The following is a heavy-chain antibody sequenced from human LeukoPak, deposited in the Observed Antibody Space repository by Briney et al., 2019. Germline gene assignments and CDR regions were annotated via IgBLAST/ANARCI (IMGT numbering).Heavy chain of an antibody. J-gene: IGHJ4*02. CDR2: IYPGDSDT. D-gene: IGHD2-15*01. V-gene: IGHV5-51*01. Sequence: RGESLKISCKGSGYSFNTYWIGWVRQMPGKGLEWMGIIYPGDSDTRYSPSFEGQVTISADKSISTAYLQWSSLKASDTAMYYCATGGYCSGGSCYSFFGYWGQGTLVTVSS. CDR1: GYSFNTYW. CDR3: ATGGYCSGGSCYSFFGY.